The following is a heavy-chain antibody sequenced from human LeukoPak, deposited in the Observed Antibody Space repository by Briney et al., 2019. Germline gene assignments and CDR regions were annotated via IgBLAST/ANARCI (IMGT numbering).Heavy chain of an antibody. CDR2: ISSSGSTI. J-gene: IGHJ3*02. D-gene: IGHD1-7*01. Sequence: GGSDRLSCAASGFTFSDYYMSWIRQAPGKGLEWVSYISSSGSTIYYADSVKSRFTISRDNAKDSLYLQMNSLRAEDTAVYYCARGGRELELQGSFDIWGQGTMVTVSS. CDR3: ARGGRELELQGSFDI. CDR1: GFTFSDYY. V-gene: IGHV3-11*04.